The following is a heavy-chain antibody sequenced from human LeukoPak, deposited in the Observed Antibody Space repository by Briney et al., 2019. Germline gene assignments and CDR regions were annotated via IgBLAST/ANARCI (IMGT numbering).Heavy chain of an antibody. CDR2: IRSKLYGGAA. Sequence: PGGSLRLSCTTSGFTFGDYAMSWFRQAPGKGLEWVSFIRSKLYGGAAEYAASVKGRFSISREDSKSIVYLQMNSLKTEDTAVYYCARDQLGRYPGNYYYYYMDVWGKGTTVTVPS. J-gene: IGHJ6*03. CDR1: GFTFGDYA. CDR3: ARDQLGRYPGNYYYYYMDV. V-gene: IGHV3-49*03. D-gene: IGHD4-23*01.